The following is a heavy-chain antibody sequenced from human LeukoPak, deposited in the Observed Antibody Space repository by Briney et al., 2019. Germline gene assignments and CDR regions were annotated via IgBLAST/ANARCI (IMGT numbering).Heavy chain of an antibody. CDR3: ARDTSVYSRGWYNFDY. D-gene: IGHD6-19*01. V-gene: IGHV3-9*01. Sequence: GASLRLSCAASGFTFDDYAMHWVRQAPGKGLVWVSGISWNSGSIGYADSVKGRFTISRDNAKNSLYLQMNSLRAEDAALYYCARDTSVYSRGWYNFDYWGQGTLVTVSS. CDR2: ISWNSGSI. J-gene: IGHJ4*02. CDR1: GFTFDDYA.